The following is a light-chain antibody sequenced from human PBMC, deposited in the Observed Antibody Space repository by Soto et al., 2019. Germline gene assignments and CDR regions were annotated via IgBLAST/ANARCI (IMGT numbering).Light chain of an antibody. CDR2: DAS. J-gene: IGKJ3*01. Sequence: EIVMTQSPATLSVSPGERATLSCRASQSVSANLAWYQQKSGQAPRLLIYDASTRATGVPARFSGSGSGTEFTLTISSLQSEDSAVFYCQQYNSWPFTFGPGTKVDIK. CDR3: QQYNSWPFT. V-gene: IGKV3-15*01. CDR1: QSVSAN.